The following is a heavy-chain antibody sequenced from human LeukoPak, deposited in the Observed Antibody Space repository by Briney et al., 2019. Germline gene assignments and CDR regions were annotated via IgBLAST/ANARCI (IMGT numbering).Heavy chain of an antibody. CDR1: GGSISSYY. CDR2: IYYSGST. CDR3: ARVSYYDSSGKFDY. V-gene: IGHV4-59*01. D-gene: IGHD3-22*01. J-gene: IGHJ4*02. Sequence: PSETLSLTCTVSGGSISSYYWSWIRQPPGKGLEWIGYIYYSGSTNYNPSLRSRVTISVDTSKNQFSLQLSSVTAADTAVYYCARVSYYDSSGKFDYWGQGTLVTVSS.